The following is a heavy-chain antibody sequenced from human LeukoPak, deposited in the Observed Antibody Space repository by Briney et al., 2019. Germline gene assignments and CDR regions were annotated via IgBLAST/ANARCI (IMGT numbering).Heavy chain of an antibody. Sequence: PGGSLRLSCAASGFTLSGSAMHWVRQASGKGLEWVGRIRTEANSFATAYAESVEGRFTISRDDSQNTAYLQMNSLKTEDTAVYCCTRHGRGSLNVFDVWGQGTMVTVSS. D-gene: IGHD1-26*01. CDR2: IRTEANSFAT. CDR1: GFTLSGSA. J-gene: IGHJ3*01. CDR3: TRHGRGSLNVFDV. V-gene: IGHV3-73*01.